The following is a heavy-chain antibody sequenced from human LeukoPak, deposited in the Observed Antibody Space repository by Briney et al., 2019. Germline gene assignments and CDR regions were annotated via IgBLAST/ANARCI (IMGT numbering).Heavy chain of an antibody. CDR3: ARGDYYDSSGYYLY. Sequence: SETLSLTCIVSGGSISSYYRSWIRQPPGKGLEWIGYIYDSGSTNYNSSLKSRVTISLDTSKNQFSLKLSSVTAADTAVYYCARGDYYDSSGYYLYWGQGTLVTVSS. CDR1: GGSISSYY. J-gene: IGHJ4*02. D-gene: IGHD3-22*01. V-gene: IGHV4-59*08. CDR2: IYDSGST.